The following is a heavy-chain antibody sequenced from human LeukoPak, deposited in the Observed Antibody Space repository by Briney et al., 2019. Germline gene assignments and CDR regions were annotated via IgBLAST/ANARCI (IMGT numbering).Heavy chain of an antibody. Sequence: GGSLRLSCAASGFSFNTYAMSWVRQAPGKGLEWVSAISNTGGSTYYADSVKGRFTISRDKSKNTLSLQMHSLRAEDTAVYYCAQQVGYCSSGSCYFTYWGQGTLVTVSS. V-gene: IGHV3-23*01. CDR2: ISNTGGST. CDR3: AQQVGYCSSGSCYFTY. J-gene: IGHJ1*01. CDR1: GFSFNTYA. D-gene: IGHD2-15*01.